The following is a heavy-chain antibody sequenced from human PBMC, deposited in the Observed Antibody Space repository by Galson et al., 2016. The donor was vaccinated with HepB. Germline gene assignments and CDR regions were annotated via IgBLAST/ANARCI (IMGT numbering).Heavy chain of an antibody. CDR2: IFPGDSDT. CDR3: ARTISLLRGVVRGMDV. J-gene: IGHJ6*02. Sequence: QSGAEVKKPGESLKISCKGSGYNFANYWIGWVRQMPGRGLEWMGIIFPGDSDTRYSPSLEGQVTISADHSLSTAYLQWSSLKASDTATYYCARTISLLRGVVRGMDVWGQGTTVTVSS. CDR1: GYNFANYW. V-gene: IGHV5-51*01. D-gene: IGHD3-10*01.